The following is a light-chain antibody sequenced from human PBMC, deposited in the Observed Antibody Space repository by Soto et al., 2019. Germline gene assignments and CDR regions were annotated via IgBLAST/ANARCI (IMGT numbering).Light chain of an antibody. V-gene: IGKV3-20*01. Sequence: EIVMTQSPGTLSLSPGETATLSCRASQSVSSNYVAWFHQKPGQAPRLLIYGASSRATGVPDRFSASGSGTDFPLTISRLEPEDFAEYYCQQYGRSPFTFGPGTKVDIK. CDR2: GAS. CDR1: QSVSSNY. CDR3: QQYGRSPFT. J-gene: IGKJ3*01.